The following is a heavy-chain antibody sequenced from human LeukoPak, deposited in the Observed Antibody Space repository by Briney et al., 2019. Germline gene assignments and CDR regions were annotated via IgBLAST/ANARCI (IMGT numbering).Heavy chain of an antibody. V-gene: IGHV3-7*01. D-gene: IGHD3-22*01. CDR2: INPDGSQK. CDR1: GFTFSLYW. J-gene: IGHJ4*02. Sequence: GGSLRLSCAASGFTFSLYWMTWVRQSPGKGLEWVADINPDGSQKYSVDSVKGRFTISRDNAKNSLYLQMNSLRGEDTAVYYCARDFYYDSSGYHGGMDYWGQGTLVTVSS. CDR3: ARDFYYDSSGYHGGMDY.